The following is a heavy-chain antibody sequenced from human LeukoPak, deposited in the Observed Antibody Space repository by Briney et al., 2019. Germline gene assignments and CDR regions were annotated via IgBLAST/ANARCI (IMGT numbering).Heavy chain of an antibody. V-gene: IGHV3-30*18. Sequence: PGGSLRLSCAASVFTFSIYGMHWVRQAPGKGLEGVAVISYDGSNKYYADSVKGRFTISRDNSKNTLYLQMNSLRAEDTAVYYCAKLSGRAVAGTLGYWGQGTLVTVSS. J-gene: IGHJ4*02. CDR2: ISYDGSNK. D-gene: IGHD6-19*01. CDR1: VFTFSIYG. CDR3: AKLSGRAVAGTLGY.